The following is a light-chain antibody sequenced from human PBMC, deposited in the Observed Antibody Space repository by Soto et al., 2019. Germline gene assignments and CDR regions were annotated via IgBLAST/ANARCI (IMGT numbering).Light chain of an antibody. CDR2: DAS. V-gene: IGKV1-5*01. CDR3: QQYNSYSVYT. CDR1: QSISSW. Sequence: DIQMTQSPSTLSASVGDRVIITCRASQSISSWLAWYQQKPGEAPKLLIYDASSLESGVPSRFSGSGSGTEFTLTISSLQADDVATYYCQQYNSYSVYTFGQGTKLEIK. J-gene: IGKJ2*01.